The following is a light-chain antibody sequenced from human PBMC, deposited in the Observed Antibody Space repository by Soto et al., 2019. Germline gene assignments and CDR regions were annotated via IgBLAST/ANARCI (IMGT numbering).Light chain of an antibody. CDR3: SSYAGTNIV. Sequence: QSVLTQPPSASGSPGQSVTISCTGTSSDVGGYNYVSWYQQHPGKAPKLMIYYVSKRPSGVPDRFSGSKSGNTASLTVSGLQAEDEADYYCSSYAGTNIVFGTGTKLTVL. CDR1: SSDVGGYNY. J-gene: IGLJ1*01. CDR2: YVS. V-gene: IGLV2-8*01.